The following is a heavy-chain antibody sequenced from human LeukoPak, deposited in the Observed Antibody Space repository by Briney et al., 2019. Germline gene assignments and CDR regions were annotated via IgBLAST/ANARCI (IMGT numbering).Heavy chain of an antibody. V-gene: IGHV4-38-2*01. CDR3: ARQGNGYSRVDY. CDR2: IYHSGNT. D-gene: IGHD5-24*01. J-gene: IGHJ4*02. Sequence: SETLSLTCAVSDYSISSGYYWGWIRQPPGKVVEWIGSIYHSGNTYYNPSLKSRFTISIDTSKNQFFLKVNSVTAADTATYDCARQGNGYSRVDYWGQGTLVTVSS. CDR1: DYSISSGYY.